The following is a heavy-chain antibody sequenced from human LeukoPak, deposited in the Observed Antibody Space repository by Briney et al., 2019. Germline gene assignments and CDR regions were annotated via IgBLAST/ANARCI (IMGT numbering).Heavy chain of an antibody. Sequence: SETLSLTCCVSCGSISGYYWSWIRQPPGKALVCIGYIYYSGSTNYNPSLKSRVTISADVSKNQVSLKLSSVAAADTALYYCARHFTYYYDSSGYPRDSFDIWGHGTMVTVSS. CDR3: ARHFTYYYDSSGYPRDSFDI. CDR1: CGSISGYY. J-gene: IGHJ3*02. D-gene: IGHD3-22*01. V-gene: IGHV4-59*08. CDR2: IYYSGST.